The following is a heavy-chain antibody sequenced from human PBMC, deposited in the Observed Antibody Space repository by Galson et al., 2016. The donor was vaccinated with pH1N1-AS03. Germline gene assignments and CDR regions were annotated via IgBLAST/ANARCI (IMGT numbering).Heavy chain of an antibody. Sequence: FGTPNYAQQFHGRVTIMADKSTTTAYMELSSLRSEDTAVYYCARGQFDYDSSGYYSYWGQGTLVTVSS. V-gene: IGHV1-69*06. J-gene: IGHJ4*02. CDR3: ARGQFDYDSSGYYSY. CDR2: FGTP. D-gene: IGHD3-22*01.